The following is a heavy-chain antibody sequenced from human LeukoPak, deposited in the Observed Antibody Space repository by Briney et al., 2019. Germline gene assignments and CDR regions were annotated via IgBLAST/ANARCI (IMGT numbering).Heavy chain of an antibody. J-gene: IGHJ4*02. D-gene: IGHD1-1*01. Sequence: GGSLRLSCAASGFTFSSCAMSWVRQAPGKGLEWVSAISGSSGGTYYTDSVKGRFTISRDNSKNTLYLQMNSLRAEDTAVYYCARGLGRFDYWGQGTLVTVSS. CDR3: ARGLGRFDY. CDR2: ISGSSGGT. V-gene: IGHV3-23*01. CDR1: GFTFSSCA.